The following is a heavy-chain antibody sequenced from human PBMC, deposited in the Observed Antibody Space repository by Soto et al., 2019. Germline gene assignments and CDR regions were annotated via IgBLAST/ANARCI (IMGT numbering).Heavy chain of an antibody. J-gene: IGHJ4*02. CDR3: AKKENEVATTPFDY. V-gene: IGHV3-23*01. CDR1: GFTFSSYA. CDR2: ISGSGGST. D-gene: IGHD5-12*01. Sequence: XGSLRLSCAASGFTFSSYAMSWVRQAPGKGLEWVSAISGSGGSTYYADSVEGRFTISRDNSKNTLYLQMNSLRAEDTAVYYCAKKENEVATTPFDYWGQGTLVTVSS.